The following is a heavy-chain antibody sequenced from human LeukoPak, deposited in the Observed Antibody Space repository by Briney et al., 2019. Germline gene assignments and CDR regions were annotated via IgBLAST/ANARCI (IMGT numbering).Heavy chain of an antibody. CDR3: ASEYSSSFFDY. Sequence: SETLSLTCTVSGGSISSYYWSWIRQPPGKGLGWIGYIYYSGSTNYNPSLKSRVTISVDTSKNQFSLKLSSVTAADTAVYYCASEYSSSFFDYWGQGTLVTVSS. V-gene: IGHV4-59*01. CDR2: IYYSGST. J-gene: IGHJ4*02. D-gene: IGHD6-6*01. CDR1: GGSISSYY.